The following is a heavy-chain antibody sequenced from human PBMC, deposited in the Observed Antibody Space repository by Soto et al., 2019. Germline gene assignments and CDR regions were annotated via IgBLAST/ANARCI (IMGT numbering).Heavy chain of an antibody. CDR3: TTDSYITIVIIRFGY. CDR2: IYGSGST. D-gene: IGHD3-16*02. J-gene: IGHJ4*01. V-gene: IGHV4-59*01. Sequence: SETLSLTCTVSGGSISSDYWNWIRQPPGKGLEWIGYIYGSGSTNYNPSLKSRITISVDTSKNQFSLKLTSVTAADTAVYYCTTDSYITIVIIRFGYWGHGTLVTVSS. CDR1: GGSISSDY.